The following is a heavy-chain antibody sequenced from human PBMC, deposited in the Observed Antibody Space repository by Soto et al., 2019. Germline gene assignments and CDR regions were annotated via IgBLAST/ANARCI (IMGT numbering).Heavy chain of an antibody. V-gene: IGHV4-34*01. CDR2: INHSGST. Sequence: SETLSLTCAVYGGSFSGYYWSWIRQPPGKGLERIGEINHSGSTNYNPSLKSRVTISVDTSKNQFSLKLSSVTAADTAVYYCAGAYRYSYGRNWFDPWGQGTLVTVSS. J-gene: IGHJ5*02. CDR3: AGAYRYSYGRNWFDP. CDR1: GGSFSGYY. D-gene: IGHD5-18*01.